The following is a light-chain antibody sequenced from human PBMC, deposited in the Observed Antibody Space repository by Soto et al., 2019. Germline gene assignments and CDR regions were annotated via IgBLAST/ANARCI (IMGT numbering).Light chain of an antibody. J-gene: IGKJ1*01. V-gene: IGKV1-5*03. Sequence: DIQMPQSPSTLSGSVGVRITITCRASQTIRSWLAWYQQKPGKAPKLLIYKASTLKSGVPSRFSGSGCGTEFTLTISSLQPDDFATYYCQHYNSYSEAFGQGTKVDSK. CDR3: QHYNSYSEA. CDR2: KAS. CDR1: QTIRSW.